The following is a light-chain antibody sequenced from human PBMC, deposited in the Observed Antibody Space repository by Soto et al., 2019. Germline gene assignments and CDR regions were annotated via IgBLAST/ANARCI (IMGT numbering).Light chain of an antibody. J-gene: IGKJ3*01. CDR1: QSVRSN. CDR2: GAS. Sequence: EIVMTQSPATLSVSPGERATLSCRANQSVRSNLAWYQQKPGQAPRLLIYGASTRATGIPARFSGSGSGTEFTHTISSLQSEDLAVDYGQQYNNWSRTFGPGTKVDIK. V-gene: IGKV3-15*01. CDR3: QQYNNWSRT.